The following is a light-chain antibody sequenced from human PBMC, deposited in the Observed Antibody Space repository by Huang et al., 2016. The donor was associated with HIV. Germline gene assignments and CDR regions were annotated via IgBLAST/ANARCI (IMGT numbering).Light chain of an antibody. CDR2: KVA. CDR1: QRLLYSDGNTY. CDR3: REGTHWPPT. Sequence: DVVMTQSPLSLPVTLGRPATISCRSSQRLLYSDGNTYLNWFQQRPGQSPRRLSYKVASRESGVPDRFSGSGSGTDFTLKISRVEAEDVGVYYCREGTHWPPTFGQGTKVEIK. V-gene: IGKV2-30*01. J-gene: IGKJ1*01.